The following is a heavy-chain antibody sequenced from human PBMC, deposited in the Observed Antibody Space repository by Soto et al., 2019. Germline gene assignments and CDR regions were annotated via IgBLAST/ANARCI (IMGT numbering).Heavy chain of an antibody. CDR3: ARAGWYSSDREWYFDL. Sequence: QVQLQESGPGLVKPSETLSLTCTVSGGSISSYYWSWIRQPPGKGLEWIGYIYYSGSTNYNPSLKSGVTISVDTSKNQFSLKLSSVTAADTAVYYCARAGWYSSDREWYFDLWGRGTLVTVSS. CDR1: GGSISSYY. D-gene: IGHD6-19*01. CDR2: IYYSGST. V-gene: IGHV4-59*01. J-gene: IGHJ2*01.